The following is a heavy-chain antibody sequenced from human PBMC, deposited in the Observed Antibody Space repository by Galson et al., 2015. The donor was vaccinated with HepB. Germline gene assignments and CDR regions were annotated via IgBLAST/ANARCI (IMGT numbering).Heavy chain of an antibody. CDR1: GDSVPSHSAA. Sequence: CAISGDSVPSHSAAWNWIRQSPSRGLEWLGRTYYRSKWYNDYAVSVKSRITINPDTSKNQFSLQLNSVTPEDTAVYYCARETFDFWSGYIPTSFDLWGRCTLVTVSS. D-gene: IGHD3-3*01. CDR3: ARETFDFWSGYIPTSFDL. V-gene: IGHV6-1*01. J-gene: IGHJ2*01. CDR2: TYYRSKWYN.